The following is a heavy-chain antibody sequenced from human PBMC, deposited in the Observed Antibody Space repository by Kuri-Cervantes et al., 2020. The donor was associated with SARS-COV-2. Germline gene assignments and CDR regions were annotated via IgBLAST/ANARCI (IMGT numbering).Heavy chain of an antibody. D-gene: IGHD2-2*01. CDR3: ARVAGEGPMYYYYMDV. CDR2: ISAYNGNT. CDR1: GYTFTSYG. V-gene: IGHV1-18*01. J-gene: IGHJ6*03. Sequence: ASVKVSCKASGYTFTSYGISWVRQAPGQGLEWMGWISAYNGNTNYAQKLQGRVTMTTDTSTSTAYMELRSLRSDDTAVYYCARVAGEGPMYYYYMDVWGKGTAVTVSS.